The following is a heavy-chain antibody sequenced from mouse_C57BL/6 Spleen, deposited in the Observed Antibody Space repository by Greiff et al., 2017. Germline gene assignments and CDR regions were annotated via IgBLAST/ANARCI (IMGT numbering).Heavy chain of an antibody. Sequence: EVQLQQSGPELVKPGASVKISCKASGYTFTDYYMNWVKQSHGKSLEWIGDINPNNGGTSYNQKFKGKATLTVDKSSSTAYMELRSLTSEDSAVYYCARYLHWYFDVWGTGTTVTVSS. V-gene: IGHV1-26*01. CDR2: INPNNGGT. CDR1: GYTFTDYY. D-gene: IGHD5-1*01. J-gene: IGHJ1*03. CDR3: ARYLHWYFDV.